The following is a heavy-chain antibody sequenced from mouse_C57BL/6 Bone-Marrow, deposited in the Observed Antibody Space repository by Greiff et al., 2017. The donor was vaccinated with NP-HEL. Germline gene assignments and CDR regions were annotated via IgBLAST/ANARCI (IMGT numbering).Heavy chain of an antibody. CDR3: AREDGYYGYYAMDY. CDR2: IYPRSGNT. J-gene: IGHJ4*01. Sequence: VKLVESGAELARPGASVKLSCKASGYTFTSYGISWVKQRTGQGLEWIGEIYPRSGNTYYNEKFKGKATLTADKSSSTAYMELRSLTSEDSAVYFCAREDGYYGYYAMDYWGQGTSVTVSS. V-gene: IGHV1-81*01. CDR1: GYTFTSYG. D-gene: IGHD2-3*01.